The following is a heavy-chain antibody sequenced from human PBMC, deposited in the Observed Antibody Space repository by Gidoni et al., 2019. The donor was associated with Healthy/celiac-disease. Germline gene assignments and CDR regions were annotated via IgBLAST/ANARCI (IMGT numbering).Heavy chain of an antibody. Sequence: QVQLVESGGGVVQPGRSLRLSCAASGFTFSSYAMHWVRQAPGKGLEWVAVISYDGSNKYYADSVKGRFTISRDNSKNTLYLQMNSLRAEDTAVYYWARGSGYDWAVSWGQGTLVTVSS. V-gene: IGHV3-30-3*01. J-gene: IGHJ4*02. CDR1: GFTFSSYA. CDR2: ISYDGSNK. CDR3: ARGSGYDWAVS. D-gene: IGHD5-12*01.